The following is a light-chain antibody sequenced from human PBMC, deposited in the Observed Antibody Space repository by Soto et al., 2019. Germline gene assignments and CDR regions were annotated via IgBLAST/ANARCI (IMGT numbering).Light chain of an antibody. CDR2: DVS. J-gene: IGLJ1*01. Sequence: QSVLTQPASVSGSPGQSIAISCTGTGSYVGNYNYVSWYQQHPGKAPKLMIYDVSNRPSGVSNRFSGSKSGNTASLTISGLQPEDEADYYCNSYTSSSTYVFGTGTRSPS. CDR1: GSYVGNYNY. V-gene: IGLV2-14*03. CDR3: NSYTSSSTYV.